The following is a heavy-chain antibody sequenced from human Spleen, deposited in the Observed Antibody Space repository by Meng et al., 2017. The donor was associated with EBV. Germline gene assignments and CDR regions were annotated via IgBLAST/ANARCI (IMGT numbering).Heavy chain of an antibody. Sequence: QVQLVQSGAEVKKPGASVKVSCKASGYTFISYSMHWVRQAPGQGLEWMGIIIPNGGGTTYAQNFQDRVTMTSDTSTNTFYMELTSLRSEDTAVYYCARVRSWNRLYFDYWGQGTLVTVSS. CDR1: GYTFISYS. CDR2: IIPNGGGT. D-gene: IGHD1-1*01. CDR3: ARVRSWNRLYFDY. J-gene: IGHJ4*02. V-gene: IGHV1-46*01.